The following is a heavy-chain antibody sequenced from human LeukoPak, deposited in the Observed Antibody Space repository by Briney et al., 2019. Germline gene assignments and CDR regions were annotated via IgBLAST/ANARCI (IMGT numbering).Heavy chain of an antibody. Sequence: PGGSLRLSCAASGFTFSSYWMSWVRQAPGKGLEWVANIRPDGSEKYYVDSVKGRFTMSRDNAKNSLYLQMDSLRAEDTAVYYCARGRGFDFWGQGTLVTVSS. CDR2: IRPDGSEK. J-gene: IGHJ4*02. V-gene: IGHV3-7*01. CDR1: GFTFSSYW. CDR3: ARGRGFDF.